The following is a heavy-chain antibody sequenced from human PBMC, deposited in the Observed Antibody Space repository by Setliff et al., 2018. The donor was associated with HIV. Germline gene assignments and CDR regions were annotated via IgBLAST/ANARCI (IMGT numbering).Heavy chain of an antibody. CDR1: GFTFGDYG. V-gene: IGHV3-49*04. J-gene: IGHJ4*02. CDR3: AREQGRRVEY. CDR2: IRSKAHGGTT. Sequence: GGSLRLSCTASGFTFGDYGVSWVRQAPGKGLDWVGFIRSKAHGGTTEYAASVKGRFTISRDDSKSIAYLQMNSLRVEDTALYYCAREQGRRVEYWGQGTQVTVSS.